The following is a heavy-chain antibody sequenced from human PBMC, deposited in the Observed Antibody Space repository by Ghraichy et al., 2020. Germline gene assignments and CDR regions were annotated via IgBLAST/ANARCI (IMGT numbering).Heavy chain of an antibody. J-gene: IGHJ6*03. D-gene: IGHD3-22*01. CDR1: GGSFSGYY. V-gene: IGHV4-34*01. Sequence: SETLSLTCAVYGGSFSGYYWSWIRQPPGKGLEWIGEINHSGSTNYNPSLKSRVTISVDTSKNQFSLKLSSVTAADTAVYYCARVMHDYYDSSGYWGDYYYYYMDVWGKGTTVTVSS. CDR3: ARVMHDYYDSSGYWGDYYYYYMDV. CDR2: INHSGST.